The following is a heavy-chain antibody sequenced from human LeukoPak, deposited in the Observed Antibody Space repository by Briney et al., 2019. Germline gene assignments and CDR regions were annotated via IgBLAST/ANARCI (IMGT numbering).Heavy chain of an antibody. J-gene: IGHJ4*02. CDR3: ARGVAWGYYFDY. CDR1: GFTFSSYG. Sequence: GGSLRLSCAASGFTFSSYGMHWVRQAPGKGLEWVAFIRYDGSNKYYADSVKGRFTISRDNAKNSLYLQMNSLRAEDTAVYYCARGVAWGYYFDYWGQGTLVTVSS. D-gene: IGHD2-15*01. V-gene: IGHV3-30*02. CDR2: IRYDGSNK.